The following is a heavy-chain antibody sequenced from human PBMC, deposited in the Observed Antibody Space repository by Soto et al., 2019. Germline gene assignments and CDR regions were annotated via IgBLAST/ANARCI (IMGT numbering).Heavy chain of an antibody. J-gene: IGHJ4*02. CDR1: GFSLTTSGVG. CDR3: ALQPDDGLGSYSLAY. V-gene: IGHV2-5*02. Sequence: QITLKESGPTLVRPTQTLTLTCTFSGFSLTTSGVGVGWIRQPPGTALEWLAVIYWDDDKRYSSSLKSRLTVTRDPSKGDVDRTITNMDRVATATYYCALQPDDGLGSYSLAYWGQGTLVTVSS. CDR2: IYWDDDK. D-gene: IGHD3-10*01.